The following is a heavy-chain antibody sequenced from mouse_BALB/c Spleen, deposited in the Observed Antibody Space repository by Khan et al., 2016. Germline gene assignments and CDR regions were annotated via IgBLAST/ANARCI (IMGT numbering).Heavy chain of an antibody. CDR2: ISYSGST. CDR3: ARNYYGSSYYYYAMDY. CDR1: GYSITSDYA. J-gene: IGHJ4*01. D-gene: IGHD1-1*01. V-gene: IGHV3-2*02. Sequence: EVQLQESGPGLVKPSQSLSLTCTVTGYSITSDYAWNWIRQFPGNKLEWMGYISYSGSTSYNPSLKSRISITRATSKNPFFLQLNSVTTENTATYDCARNYYGSSYYYYAMDYWGQGTSVTVSS.